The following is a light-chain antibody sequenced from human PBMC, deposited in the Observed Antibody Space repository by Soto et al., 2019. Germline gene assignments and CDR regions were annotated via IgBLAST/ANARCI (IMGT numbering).Light chain of an antibody. CDR1: QTISSW. CDR2: KAS. CDR3: QHYNSYSEA. V-gene: IGKV1-5*03. Sequence: IHMTQSPSTLSGFVGDRVTITCRASQTISSWLAWYRQKPGKAPKLLIYKASTLKSGVPSRFSGSGSGTEFTLTISSLRPDDFATYYCQHYNSYSEAFGQGTKVDI. J-gene: IGKJ1*01.